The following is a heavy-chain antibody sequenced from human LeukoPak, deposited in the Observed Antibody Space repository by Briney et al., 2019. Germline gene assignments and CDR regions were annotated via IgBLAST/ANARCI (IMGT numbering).Heavy chain of an antibody. CDR3: ARDRDILTGLDAFDI. V-gene: IGHV3-21*01. CDR1: GFTFSSYS. D-gene: IGHD3-9*01. Sequence: GGSLRLSRAASGFTFSSYSMNWVRQAPGKGLEWVSSISSSSSYIYYAGSVKGRFTISRDNAKNSLYLQMNSLRAEDTAVYYCARDRDILTGLDAFDIWGQGTMVTVSS. J-gene: IGHJ3*02. CDR2: ISSSSSYI.